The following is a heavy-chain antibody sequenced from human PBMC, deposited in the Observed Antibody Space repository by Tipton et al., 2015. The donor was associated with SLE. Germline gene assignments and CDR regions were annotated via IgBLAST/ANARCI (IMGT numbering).Heavy chain of an antibody. CDR2: INHSGST. CDR1: GDSISGYY. J-gene: IGHJ6*03. Sequence: TLSLTCTVSGDSISGYYWSWIRQPPGKGLEWIGEINHSGSTNYNPSLKSRVTISVDTSKNQFSLKLSSVTAADTAVYYCAREPVYYYYYMDVWGKGTTVTVSS. CDR3: AREPVYYYYYMDV. V-gene: IGHV4-34*01.